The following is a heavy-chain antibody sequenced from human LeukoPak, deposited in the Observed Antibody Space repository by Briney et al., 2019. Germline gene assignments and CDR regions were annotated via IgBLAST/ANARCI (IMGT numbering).Heavy chain of an antibody. Sequence: GASVKVSFKASGYTFTGYCMHWVRQAPGQGLEWMGRINPNSGGTNYAQKFQGRVTMTRDTSISTAYMELSRLRSDDMAVYYCARDNSVGDNAWWFDPWGQGTLVTVSS. J-gene: IGHJ5*02. CDR3: ARDNSVGDNAWWFDP. V-gene: IGHV1-2*02. CDR2: INPNSGGT. CDR1: GYTFTGYC. D-gene: IGHD1-26*01.